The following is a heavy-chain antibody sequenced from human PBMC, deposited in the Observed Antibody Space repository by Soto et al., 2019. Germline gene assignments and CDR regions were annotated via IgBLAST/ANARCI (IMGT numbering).Heavy chain of an antibody. CDR3: ARHSTPCENNRFPP. J-gene: IGHJ5*02. Sequence: PSETLSLTCTVSGASSSNTDYSWGWIRQPPGKGLEWIGTMYYSGSTYYNPSLKSRVTISVDTSRKEVSLKLTSVTAADTAVYYCARHSTPCENNRFPPWARRTPVPVSS. CDR1: GASSSNTDYS. V-gene: IGHV4-39*01. CDR2: MYYSGST.